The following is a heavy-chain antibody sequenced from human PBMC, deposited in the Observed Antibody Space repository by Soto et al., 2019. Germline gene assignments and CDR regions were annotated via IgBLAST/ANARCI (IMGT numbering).Heavy chain of an antibody. Sequence: QVHLVESGGGVVQPGRSLRLSCVASGFTFGTYAIHWVRQAPGKGLQWVALISYEGSNTYYADSVKGRFTISRDNVKNSLYLQMNSLRSEDTAVYYCARGTGGATSSGKDQFDYWGQGTLVPVSS. J-gene: IGHJ4*02. D-gene: IGHD1-26*01. CDR1: GFTFGTYA. CDR3: ARGTGGATSSGKDQFDY. V-gene: IGHV3-30-3*01. CDR2: ISYEGSNT.